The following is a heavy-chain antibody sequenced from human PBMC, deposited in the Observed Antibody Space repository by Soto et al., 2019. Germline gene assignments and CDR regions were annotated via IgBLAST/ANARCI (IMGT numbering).Heavy chain of an antibody. CDR3: VKVSTFYDILTGYYSTNFFDP. Sequence: GGSLRLSCSASGFTFSEYSMHWVRQAPGKGLQYVSTISSNGDITYYADSVKGRFTISRDNSKNTLYLQMNSLRPEDTAVYYCVKVSTFYDILTGYYSTNFFDPWGQGTLVTVSS. CDR1: GFTFSEYS. V-gene: IGHV3-64D*06. D-gene: IGHD3-9*01. CDR2: ISSNGDIT. J-gene: IGHJ5*02.